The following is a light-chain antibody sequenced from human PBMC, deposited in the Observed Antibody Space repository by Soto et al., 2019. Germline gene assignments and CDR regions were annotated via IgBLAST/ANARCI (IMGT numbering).Light chain of an antibody. CDR1: SSNIGSNY. Sequence: QSVLTQPPSASGTTGKRVTISCSGSSSNIGSNYVYWYQQLPGTAPKLLIYSNNKLPSGVPDRFSGSKSGTSASLAISGLRSKDEADYSCSACDDSLTAVVFGGVTKLTVL. J-gene: IGLJ2*01. CDR2: SNN. V-gene: IGLV1-47*02. CDR3: SACDDSLTAVV.